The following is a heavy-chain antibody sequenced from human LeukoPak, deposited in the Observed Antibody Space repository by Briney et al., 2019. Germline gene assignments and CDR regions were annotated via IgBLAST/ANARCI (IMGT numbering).Heavy chain of an antibody. D-gene: IGHD1-26*01. CDR2: ICYSGST. CDR3: ARASIVGATSPDAFDI. J-gene: IGHJ3*02. CDR1: GGSISSHY. V-gene: IGHV4-59*11. Sequence: SETLSLTCTVSGGSISSHYWSWIRQPPGKGLEWIGYICYSGSTNYNPSLKSRVTISVDTSKNQFSLKLSSVTAADTAVYYCARASIVGATSPDAFDIWGQGTMVTVSS.